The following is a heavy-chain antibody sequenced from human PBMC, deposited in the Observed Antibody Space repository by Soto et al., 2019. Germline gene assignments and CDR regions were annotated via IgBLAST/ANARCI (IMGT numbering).Heavy chain of an antibody. V-gene: IGHV2-5*02. CDR2: IYWDDDK. J-gene: IGHJ4*02. Sequence: QITLKESGPTLVKPTQTLTLTCTFSGFSLSTTGVGVGWIRQPPGKALEWLALIYWDDDKRYSPSLKSRLTITKDTSKNQVVLTMTNIDPVDTATYYCAHSQLFGEFRYWGQGTLVTVSS. CDR1: GFSLSTTGVG. D-gene: IGHD3-10*02. CDR3: AHSQLFGEFRY.